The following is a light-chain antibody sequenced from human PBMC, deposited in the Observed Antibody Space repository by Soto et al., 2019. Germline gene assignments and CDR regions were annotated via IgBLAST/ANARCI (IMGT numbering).Light chain of an antibody. CDR3: QHYNSYSEA. V-gene: IGKV1-5*03. J-gene: IGKJ1*01. CDR2: KAS. Sequence: DMQMPQSHSSTYGSVGARVTITCRASQTISSWLAWYQQKPGKAPKLLIYKASTLKSRVPSRFSGSGSGTEFTLTISSLQPDDVATYYCQHYNSYSEAFGQGTKVDIK. CDR1: QTISSW.